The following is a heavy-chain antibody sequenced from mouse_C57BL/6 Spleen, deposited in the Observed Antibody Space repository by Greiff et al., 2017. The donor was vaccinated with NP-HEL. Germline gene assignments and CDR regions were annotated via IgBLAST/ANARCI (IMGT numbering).Heavy chain of an antibody. J-gene: IGHJ1*03. CDR1: GYTFTSYW. V-gene: IGHV1-69*01. CDR2: IDPSDSYT. D-gene: IGHD2-3*01. CDR3: ARGGGLLRYFDV. Sequence: QVQLQQPGAELVMPGASVKLSCKASGYTFTSYWMHWVKQRPGQGLEWIGEIDPSDSYTNYNQKFKGKSTLTVDKSSSTADMQLSSLTSEDSAVYYGARGGGLLRYFDVWGTGTTVTVSS.